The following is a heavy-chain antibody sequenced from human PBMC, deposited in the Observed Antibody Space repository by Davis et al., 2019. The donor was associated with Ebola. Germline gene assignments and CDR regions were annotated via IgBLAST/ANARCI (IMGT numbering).Heavy chain of an antibody. CDR2: IPGNTHFSGTTNSI. Sequence: GESLKISCSASGFMFSDYYMSWIRQAPGKGLEWVSYIPGNTHFSGTTNSIYYADSVRGRFAISRNNPNKTVSLEMKKLRPDDTAVYYCANARYSYGAAYFDNWGRGVLV. V-gene: IGHV3-11*04. CDR1: GFMFSDYY. CDR3: ANARYSYGAAYFDN. D-gene: IGHD5-12*01. J-gene: IGHJ4*02.